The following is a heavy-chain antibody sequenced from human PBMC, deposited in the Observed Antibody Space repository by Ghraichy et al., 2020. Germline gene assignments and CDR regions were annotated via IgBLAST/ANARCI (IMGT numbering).Heavy chain of an antibody. D-gene: IGHD3-10*01. CDR2: ISSTTSAI. CDR3: AREFWGSGSYSGMDV. V-gene: IGHV3-48*02. J-gene: IGHJ6*02. CDR1: GFTFRTYS. Sequence: GGSLRLSCVASGFTFRTYSMNWVRQAPGKGLEWVSYISSTTSAIYYADSVKGRFTISRDNAKNSLYLQMNSLRDEDTAVYYCAREFWGSGSYSGMDVWGQGTTVTVSS.